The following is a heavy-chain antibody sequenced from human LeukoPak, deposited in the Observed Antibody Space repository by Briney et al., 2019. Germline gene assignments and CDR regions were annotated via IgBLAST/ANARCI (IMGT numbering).Heavy chain of an antibody. CDR2: IYGGGST. V-gene: IGHV3-66*01. D-gene: IGHD2-15*01. J-gene: IGHJ4*02. CDR1: GLTVSSNF. CDR3: ARDGEHVLAHDF. Sequence: GGSLRLSCAASGLTVSSNFMSWVRQAPGKGLEWVSVIYGGGSTYYADSVKGRFTTSRDNSKNTLYIQMNSLRAEDTGVYYCARDGEHVLAHDFWGQGTLVTVSS.